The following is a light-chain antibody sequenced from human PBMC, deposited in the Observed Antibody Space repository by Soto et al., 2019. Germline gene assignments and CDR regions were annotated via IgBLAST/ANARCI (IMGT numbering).Light chain of an antibody. CDR3: QFFGSSRYT. J-gene: IGKJ2*01. CDR1: QRISSSY. CDR2: GAS. Sequence: EIVLTQSPGTLSLSPGERATLACRASQRISSSYLAWYQQKPGQAPRLLIYGASSRATGIPDRFSGSGAGTHFTFTIRRLEPEDFAVYYCQFFGSSRYTCGQGTKPEIK. V-gene: IGKV3-20*01.